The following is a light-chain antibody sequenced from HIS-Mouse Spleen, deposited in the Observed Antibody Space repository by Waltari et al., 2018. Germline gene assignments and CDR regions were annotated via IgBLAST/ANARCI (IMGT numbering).Light chain of an antibody. CDR3: QQYYSTPPT. Sequence: DIVMTQSPDSLAVSLGERGTTNCTFSQSVLYSSNNKNYLAWYQQKPGQPPKLLIYWASTRESGVPDRFSGSGSGTDFTLTISSLQAEDVAVYYCQQYYSTPPTFGQGTKVEIK. V-gene: IGKV4-1*01. CDR2: WAS. CDR1: QSVLYSSNNKNY. J-gene: IGKJ1*01.